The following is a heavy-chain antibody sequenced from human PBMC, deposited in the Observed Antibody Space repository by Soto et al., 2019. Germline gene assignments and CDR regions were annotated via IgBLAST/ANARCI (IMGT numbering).Heavy chain of an antibody. CDR2: ISGSGGRT. CDR3: AKEMIASTLADFFDY. Sequence: EVQLLESGGGLIQPGGSLRLSCEASGFTFSNYGMTWVRLAPGKGLEWVSTISGSGGRTFYADPVKGRFTISRDNSKNTLYLQMNSLRAEVTAVYYCAKEMIASTLADFFDYWGQGTLVTVSS. D-gene: IGHD2-21*01. J-gene: IGHJ4*02. V-gene: IGHV3-23*01. CDR1: GFTFSNYG.